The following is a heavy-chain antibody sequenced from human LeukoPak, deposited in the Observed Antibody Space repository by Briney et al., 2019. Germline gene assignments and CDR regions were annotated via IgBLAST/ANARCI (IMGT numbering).Heavy chain of an antibody. CDR3: AKATTVTTREDY. Sequence: QTGGSLRLSCAASGFTFSSYAMSWVRQAPGKGLEWVSAISGSGGSTYYADSVKVRFTISRDNSKNTLYLQMNSLRAEDTAVYYCAKATTVTTREDYWGQGTLVTVSS. D-gene: IGHD4-17*01. CDR2: ISGSGGST. CDR1: GFTFSSYA. J-gene: IGHJ4*02. V-gene: IGHV3-23*01.